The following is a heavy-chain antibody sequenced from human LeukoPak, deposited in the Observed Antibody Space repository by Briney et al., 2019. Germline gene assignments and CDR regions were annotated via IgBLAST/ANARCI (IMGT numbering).Heavy chain of an antibody. D-gene: IGHD6-19*01. Sequence: GRSLRLSCAASGFTFDDYAMHWVRQAPGKGLEWVSGISWNSGSIGYADSVKGRFTISRDNAKNSLYLQMNSLRAEDTALYYCAKDIKGAVAGPNDYWGQGTLVTVSS. J-gene: IGHJ4*02. CDR3: AKDIKGAVAGPNDY. V-gene: IGHV3-9*01. CDR2: ISWNSGSI. CDR1: GFTFDDYA.